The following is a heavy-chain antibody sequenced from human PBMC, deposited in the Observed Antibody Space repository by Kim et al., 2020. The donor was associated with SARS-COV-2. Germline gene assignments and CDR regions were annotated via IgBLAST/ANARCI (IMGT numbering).Heavy chain of an antibody. D-gene: IGHD1-26*01. V-gene: IGHV3-74*01. CDR3: ARGGAGAVDY. CDR2: VDNDGSIT. CDR1: GFTFSSHW. Sequence: GGSLRLSCAASGFTFSSHWMHWVRQAPGKGLVWVSFVDNDGSITSYADSVKGRFTISRDNAKNTLWLQMHSLRAEDTAVYYCARGGAGAVDYWGQGTQVTVSS. J-gene: IGHJ4*02.